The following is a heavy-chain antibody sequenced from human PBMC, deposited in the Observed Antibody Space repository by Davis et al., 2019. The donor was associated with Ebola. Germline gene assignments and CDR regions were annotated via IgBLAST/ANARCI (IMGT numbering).Heavy chain of an antibody. Sequence: PGGSLRLSCAASGFTFSGSAMHWVRQASGKGLEWVGRIRSKANSYATAYAASVKGRFTISRDDSKNTAYLQMNSLKTEDTAVYYCTTRNTIFGVAWGQGTLVTVSS. D-gene: IGHD3-3*01. J-gene: IGHJ4*02. CDR1: GFTFSGSA. CDR3: TTRNTIFGVA. V-gene: IGHV3-73*01. CDR2: IRSKANSYAT.